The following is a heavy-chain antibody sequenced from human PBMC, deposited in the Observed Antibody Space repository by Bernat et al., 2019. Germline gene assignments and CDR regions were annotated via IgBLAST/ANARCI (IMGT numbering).Heavy chain of an antibody. CDR1: GYTFTSYG. CDR2: ISAYNGNT. V-gene: IGHV1-18*04. J-gene: IGHJ4*02. CDR3: VRLPRPYCSSTSCYGVDY. D-gene: IGHD2-2*01. Sequence: QVQLVQSVAEVKKPGASVKVSCKASGYTFTSYGISWVRQAPGQGLEWMGWISAYNGNTNYAQKLQGRVTMTTDTSTSTAYMELRSLRSDDTAVYYCVRLPRPYCSSTSCYGVDYWGQGTLVTVSS.